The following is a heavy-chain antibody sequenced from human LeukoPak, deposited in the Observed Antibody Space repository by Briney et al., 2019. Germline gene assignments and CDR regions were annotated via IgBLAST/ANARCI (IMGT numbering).Heavy chain of an antibody. J-gene: IGHJ5*02. CDR2: ISYSGGT. V-gene: IGHV4-59*08. CDR3: ARRVITSAAGVPDTWLDP. D-gene: IGHD1-1*01. CDR1: GGSISNYY. Sequence: SETLSLTCTVSGGSISNYYWNWIRQPPGKGPEWVGHISYSGGTKYNPSLQSRVTISIDTSKNQFSLNLSSVTAADTAVYYCARRVITSAAGVPDTWLDPWGQGILVTVSS.